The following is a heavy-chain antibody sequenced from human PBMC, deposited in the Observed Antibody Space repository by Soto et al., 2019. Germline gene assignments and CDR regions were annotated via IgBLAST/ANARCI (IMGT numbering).Heavy chain of an antibody. CDR2: IYDSENT. D-gene: IGHD2-8*01. V-gene: IGHV4-59*01. Sequence: PSETLSVTCSVSGASIGSYYWSWIRQPPGKGLEWIAYIYDSENTKYNPSLKSRVTVTGDRSKKQLSLNLSSVTAAGTAVYYCVRGGRLMVHASMAPGYYLDVWGKGTTVTVSS. CDR3: VRGGRLMVHASMAPGYYLDV. J-gene: IGHJ6*03. CDR1: GASIGSYY.